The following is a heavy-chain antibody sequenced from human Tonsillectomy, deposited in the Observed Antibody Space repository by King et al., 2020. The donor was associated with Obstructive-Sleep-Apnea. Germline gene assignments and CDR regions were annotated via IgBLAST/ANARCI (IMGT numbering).Heavy chain of an antibody. CDR3: ARECLSPADGGYLGY. D-gene: IGHD2/OR15-2a*01. J-gene: IGHJ4*02. CDR1: AFTFSDYY. Sequence: GQLVQSGGGLVKPGGSLRLSCAASAFTFSDYYMSWIRQAPGKGLEWVSYISSSGSTKYYADSVKGRFTISRDNAKNSLYLQMNSLRVEDTAVYYCARECLSPADGGYLGYWGQGTLGTGSS. CDR2: ISSSGSTK. V-gene: IGHV3-11*01.